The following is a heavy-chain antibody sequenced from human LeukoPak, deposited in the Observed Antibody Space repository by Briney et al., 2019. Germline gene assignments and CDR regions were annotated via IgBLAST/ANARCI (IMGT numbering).Heavy chain of an antibody. CDR1: GFTVSSYS. V-gene: IGHV3-48*01. CDR2: ISSSGSMI. Sequence: GGSLRLSCAASGFTVSSYSMNWVRQVPGKGLEWVSHISSSGSMIWYADSVRGRFTISRDSAKNSLHLQMNSLRAEDTAVYYCARDPESNWGWDLDYWGQGTLVTVFS. D-gene: IGHD7-27*01. CDR3: ARDPESNWGWDLDY. J-gene: IGHJ4*02.